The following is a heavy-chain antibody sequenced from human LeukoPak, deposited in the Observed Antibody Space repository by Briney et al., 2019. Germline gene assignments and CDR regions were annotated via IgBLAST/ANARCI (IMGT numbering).Heavy chain of an antibody. D-gene: IGHD3-9*01. CDR1: GDSVSSNSAA. J-gene: IGHJ5*02. CDR3: AREGDIDYGNLHDIYNWFDP. Sequence: SQTLSLTCAISGDSVSSNSAAWNWIRQSPSRGLEWLGRTYYRSKWYNDYAVSVKSRITINPDTSKNQFSLQLNSVTPEDTAVYYCAREGDIDYGNLHDIYNWFDPWGQGTLVTVSS. V-gene: IGHV6-1*01. CDR2: TYYRSKWYN.